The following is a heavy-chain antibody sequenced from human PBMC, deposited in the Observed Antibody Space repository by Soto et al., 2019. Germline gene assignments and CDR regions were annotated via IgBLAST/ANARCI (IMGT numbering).Heavy chain of an antibody. Sequence: GASVQVSCKASGYTSTSYAMNWVRPAPGQRLEWMGWINAGNGNTKYSQKFQGRVTITRDTSASTAYMELSSLRSEDTAVYYCARSGVRIAVAGPRDVDYWGKGTLVTVSS. CDR3: ARSGVRIAVAGPRDVDY. CDR2: INAGNGNT. D-gene: IGHD6-19*01. CDR1: GYTSTSYA. J-gene: IGHJ4*02. V-gene: IGHV1-3*01.